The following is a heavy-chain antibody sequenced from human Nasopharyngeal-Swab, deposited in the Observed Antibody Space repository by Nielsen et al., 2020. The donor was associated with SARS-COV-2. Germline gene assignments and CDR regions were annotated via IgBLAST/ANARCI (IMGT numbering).Heavy chain of an antibody. CDR3: ARDQGFTSSYWFDP. CDR2: ISGYNGFT. J-gene: IGHJ5*02. CDR1: GYTFTSDG. Sequence: ASVKVSCKASGYTFTSDGISWVRQVPGQGREWMGWISGYNGFTNYAQKFQGRVTMTTETSTNTAYMELRSLTSDDTAVYYCARDQGFTSSYWFDPWGQGTLVTVSS. D-gene: IGHD2-2*01. V-gene: IGHV1-18*01.